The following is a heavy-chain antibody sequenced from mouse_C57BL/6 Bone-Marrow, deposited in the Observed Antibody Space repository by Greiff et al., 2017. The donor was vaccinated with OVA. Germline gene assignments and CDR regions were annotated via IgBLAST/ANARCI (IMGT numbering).Heavy chain of an antibody. CDR3: ARNSLLFYAMDY. Sequence: QVQLKESGAELVRPGTSVKVSCKASGYAFTNYLIEWVKQRPGQGLEWIGVINPGSGGTNYNEKFKGKATLTADKSSSTAYMQLSSLTSEDSAVYFCARNSLLFYAMDYWGQGTSVTVSS. D-gene: IGHD2-10*01. J-gene: IGHJ4*01. CDR2: INPGSGGT. CDR1: GYAFTNYL. V-gene: IGHV1-54*01.